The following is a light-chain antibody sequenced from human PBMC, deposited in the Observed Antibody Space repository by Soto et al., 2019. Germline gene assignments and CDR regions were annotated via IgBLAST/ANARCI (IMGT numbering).Light chain of an antibody. CDR3: QSYDNNSDYV. V-gene: IGLV1-40*01. CDR1: SSNIGGNS. Sequence: QSVLTQPPSVSAAPGQKVTISCSGSSSNIGGNSVSWYQQLPGAAPKLLIFSDNNRPSGVPDRFSGSKSGTSASLAITGLRAEDEADYYCQSYDNNSDYVFGTGTKVTVL. CDR2: SDN. J-gene: IGLJ1*01.